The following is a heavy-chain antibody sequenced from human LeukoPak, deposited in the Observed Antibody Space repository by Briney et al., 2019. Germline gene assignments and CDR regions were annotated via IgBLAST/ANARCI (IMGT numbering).Heavy chain of an antibody. CDR3: ARDRGGSSEY. CDR1: GFALSSYA. V-gene: IGHV3-30*04. CDR2: LSSDGSSE. D-gene: IGHD3-10*01. Sequence: GGSLRLSCAASGFALSSYAMHWVRQAPGKGLEWITILSSDGSSEYYADSVKGRFTISRDTSMTTLYLQMNSLRSEDTAVYYCARDRGGSSEYWGQGTLVTVSS. J-gene: IGHJ4*02.